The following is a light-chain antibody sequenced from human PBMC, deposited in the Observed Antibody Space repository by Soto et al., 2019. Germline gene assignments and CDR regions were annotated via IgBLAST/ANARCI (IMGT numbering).Light chain of an antibody. V-gene: IGLV8-61*01. CDR3: VLYMGSGIWV. J-gene: IGLJ3*02. Sequence: QTVVTQEPSFSVSPGGTVTLTCGLSSGSVSTNYYPSWYQQTPGQAPRTLIYSTNTRSSGVPDRFSRSILGNKAALTITGAQADDESDYYCVLYMGSGIWVFGGGTKLTVL. CDR1: SGSVSTNYY. CDR2: STN.